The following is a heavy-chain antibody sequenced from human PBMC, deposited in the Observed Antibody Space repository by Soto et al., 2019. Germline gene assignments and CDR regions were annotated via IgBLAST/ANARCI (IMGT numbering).Heavy chain of an antibody. CDR3: AASNFDWLLLDY. V-gene: IGHV1-58*02. CDR2: IVVGSGNT. D-gene: IGHD3-9*01. J-gene: IGHJ4*02. CDR1: GFTFTSSA. Sequence: SVKVSCKASGFTFTSSAMQWVRQARGQRLEWIGWIVVGSGNTNYAQKFQERVTITRDMSTSTAYMELSSLRSEDTAVYYCAASNFDWLLLDYWGQGTLVTVSS.